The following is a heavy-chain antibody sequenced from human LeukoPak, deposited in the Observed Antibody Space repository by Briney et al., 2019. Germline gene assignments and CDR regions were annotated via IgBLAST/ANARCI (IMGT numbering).Heavy chain of an antibody. CDR3: ARPHSRFDNWFDP. CDR1: GGSITRYY. CDR2: IYTSGNT. J-gene: IGHJ5*02. D-gene: IGHD3-3*01. Sequence: PSETLSLTCTVSGGSITRYYWSWIRQSPARELEWIGYIYTSGNTNYNPSLKSRVTISVDTSKNQFSLKLSSVTAEDTAVYYCARPHSRFDNWFDPWGQGTLVTVSS. V-gene: IGHV4-4*09.